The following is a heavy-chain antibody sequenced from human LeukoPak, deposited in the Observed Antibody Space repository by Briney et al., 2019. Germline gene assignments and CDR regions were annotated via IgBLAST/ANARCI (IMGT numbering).Heavy chain of an antibody. J-gene: IGHJ4*02. Sequence: PGGSLTLSCAASGFTFSSYLMHWVRQAPGKGLMWVSRINSDGRRKTYAYSVRGPCTISRENAKTTMYLQMNSLRAEDTAVYYCARVREDYTYFDCWGQGTLVTVSS. D-gene: IGHD4-11*01. CDR3: ARVREDYTYFDC. CDR2: INSDGRRK. V-gene: IGHV3-74*01. CDR1: GFTFSSYL.